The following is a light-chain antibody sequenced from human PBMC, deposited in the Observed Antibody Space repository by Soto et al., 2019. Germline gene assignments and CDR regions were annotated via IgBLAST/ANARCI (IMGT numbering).Light chain of an antibody. V-gene: IGKV1-5*03. J-gene: IGKJ1*01. CDR2: KAS. CDR1: QNIGDL. CDR3: QHYRAFSVT. Sequence: DIQMTQSPSTLSASVEDRVAITCRASQNIGDLLAWYQQKPGEAPKLLIYKASYLESGVPSRFSGSGSGTEFTLTIRSLQPGDLATYYCQHYRAFSVTFGQGTKVEIK.